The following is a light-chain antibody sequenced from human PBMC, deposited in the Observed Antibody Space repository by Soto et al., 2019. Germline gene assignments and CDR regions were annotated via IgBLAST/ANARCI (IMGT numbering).Light chain of an antibody. CDR1: QSIGSW. V-gene: IGKV1-5*01. CDR2: DAS. CDR3: QQYNSYL. J-gene: IGKJ1*01. Sequence: DIQVTQSPSTLSASVGDRVTITCRASQSIGSWLAWYQQKPGKAPKLLIHDASSLESGVPSRFSGSGSGTEFTLTISSLQPDDFATYYCQQYNSYLFGQGTKVDIK.